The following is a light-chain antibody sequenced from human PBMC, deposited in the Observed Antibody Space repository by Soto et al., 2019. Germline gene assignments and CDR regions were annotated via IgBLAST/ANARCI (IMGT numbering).Light chain of an antibody. V-gene: IGLV2-11*01. J-gene: IGLJ1*01. CDR3: CSYEGSRYV. CDR2: DVT. CDR1: SNNIGDNNY. Sequence: QSALTQPRSVSGSPGQSVTISCTGTSNNIGDNNYVSWYQQHPGKAPKLMIYDVTERPSGVPDRFSGSKSGNTASLTISGLQTEDEAEYYFCSYEGSRYVFGTETKVTVL.